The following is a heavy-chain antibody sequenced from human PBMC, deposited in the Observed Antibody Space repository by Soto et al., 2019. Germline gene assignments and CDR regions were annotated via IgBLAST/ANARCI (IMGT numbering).Heavy chain of an antibody. Sequence: ASVKVSCKASGYTFTGYYMHWVRQAPGQGLEWMGWINPNSGGTNYAQKFQGWVTMTRDTSISTAYMELSRLRSDDTAVYYCARAYIVVVPAAMLGAYDAFDIWGQGTMVTVS. D-gene: IGHD2-2*01. CDR3: ARAYIVVVPAAMLGAYDAFDI. J-gene: IGHJ3*02. CDR2: INPNSGGT. CDR1: GYTFTGYY. V-gene: IGHV1-2*04.